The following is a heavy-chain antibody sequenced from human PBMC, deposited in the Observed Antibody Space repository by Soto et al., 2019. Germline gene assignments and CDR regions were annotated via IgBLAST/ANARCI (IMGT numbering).Heavy chain of an antibody. J-gene: IGHJ4*02. D-gene: IGHD3-9*01. CDR1: GYTFATHW. CDR3: ARLELTGLDN. V-gene: IGHV5-51*01. CDR2: IYPGDSDT. Sequence: EVHLVQSGAEVIEPGESLKISCKGSGYTFATHWIAWVRQMPGKGLEWMGIIYPGDSDTRYSPSFQGQVTISADKSFSTADLQWSSLKASDTAIYFCARLELTGLDNWGQGTPVTVSS.